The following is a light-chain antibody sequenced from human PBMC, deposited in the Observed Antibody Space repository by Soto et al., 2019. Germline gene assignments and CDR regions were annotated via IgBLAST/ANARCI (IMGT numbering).Light chain of an antibody. CDR1: QSVSSN. V-gene: IGKV3-15*01. J-gene: IGKJ1*01. Sequence: EIVMTQSPATLSVSPGERATLSCRASQSVSSNLAWYQQTPGQAPTLLIYGASTRATGIPARFSGSGSGTEFTLIISRLQSEDFAVYYCQQYNNWPPWTFGQGTKMEIK. CDR2: GAS. CDR3: QQYNNWPPWT.